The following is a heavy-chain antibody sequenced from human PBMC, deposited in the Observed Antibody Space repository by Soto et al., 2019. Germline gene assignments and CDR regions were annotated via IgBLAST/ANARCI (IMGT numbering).Heavy chain of an antibody. Sequence: AASVKVSCKASGYTFSRYGISWVRKAPGQGPEWMGWISAHNGNTNNAQKLQGRVTMNTDTSTSTAYMELRSLRSDDTAVYYCARGRIVGATSPWVTWGQGTLVTVSS. CDR3: ARGRIVGATSPWVT. CDR2: ISAHNGNT. J-gene: IGHJ5*02. CDR1: GYTFSRYG. D-gene: IGHD1-26*01. V-gene: IGHV1-18*01.